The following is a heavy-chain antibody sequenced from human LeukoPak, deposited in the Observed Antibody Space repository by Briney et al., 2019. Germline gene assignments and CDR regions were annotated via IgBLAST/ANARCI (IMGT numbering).Heavy chain of an antibody. J-gene: IGHJ3*02. V-gene: IGHV3-66*01. CDR1: GFTVNTNY. D-gene: IGHD2/OR15-2a*01. CDR2: LYSGGFA. Sequence: GGSLRLSCAASGFTVNTNYMNWVRQAPGKGLEWVSTLYSGGFAYYADSAKGRFTISRDNSKNILYLQMNSLRAEDTAVYYCARDGIEYDAFDIWGQGTMVTVSS. CDR3: ARDGIEYDAFDI.